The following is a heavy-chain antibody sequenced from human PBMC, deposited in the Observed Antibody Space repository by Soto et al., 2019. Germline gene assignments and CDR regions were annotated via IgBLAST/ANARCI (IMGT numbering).Heavy chain of an antibody. CDR3: ARGLPYSSSLLDWFDP. CDR1: GFTFSSYA. Sequence: HPGGSLRLSCAASGFTFSSYAMHWVRQAPGKGLEWVAVISYDGSNKYYADSVKGRFTISRDNSKNTLYLQMNSLRAEDTAVYYCARGLPYSSSLLDWFDPWGQGTLVTAPQ. J-gene: IGHJ5*02. CDR2: ISYDGSNK. V-gene: IGHV3-30-3*01. D-gene: IGHD6-6*01.